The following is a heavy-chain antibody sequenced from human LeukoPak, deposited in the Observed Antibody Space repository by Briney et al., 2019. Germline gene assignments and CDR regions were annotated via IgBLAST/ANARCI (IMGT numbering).Heavy chain of an antibody. D-gene: IGHD6-19*01. V-gene: IGHV4-59*01. J-gene: IGHJ4*02. CDR2: IYIKST. Sequence: SETLSLTCTVSGGSISTFSWSWIRQFPGKGLEWIGSIYIKSTNYNPSLKSRVAISVDTSKNQFSLRLDSVTTADTAVYYCASDTTVASGMQYWGQGTLVTVSS. CDR1: GGSISTFS. CDR3: ASDTTVASGMQY.